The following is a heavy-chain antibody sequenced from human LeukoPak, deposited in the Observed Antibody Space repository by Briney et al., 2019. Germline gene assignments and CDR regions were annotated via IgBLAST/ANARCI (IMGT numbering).Heavy chain of an antibody. CDR1: GFTFSSYW. CDR2: IKQDGSEK. D-gene: IGHD4-17*01. CDR3: ATDPYGRLDY. V-gene: IGHV3-7*01. J-gene: IGHJ4*02. Sequence: GGSLRLSCAAPGFTFSSYWMSWVRQAPGKGLEWVANIKQDGSEKYYVDSVKGRFTISRDNAKNSLYLQMNSLTAEDTAVYYCATDPYGRLDYWGQGTLVTVSS.